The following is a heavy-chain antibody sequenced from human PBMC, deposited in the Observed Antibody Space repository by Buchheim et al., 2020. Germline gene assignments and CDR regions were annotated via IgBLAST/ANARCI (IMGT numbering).Heavy chain of an antibody. D-gene: IGHD6-19*01. Sequence: QITLKESGPTLVESTQTLTLTCTFSGFSPTTGGVGVGWIRQSPGKALELLALIIWDDDNRYSPSLRSRLTITTDTSKNHVVLTMTNMDPVDTGTYYGAHRGLSAGYSSGWDGGYFDYWGQGTL. CDR1: GFSPTTGGVG. CDR2: IIWDDDN. CDR3: AHRGLSAGYSSGWDGGYFDY. J-gene: IGHJ4*02. V-gene: IGHV2-5*02.